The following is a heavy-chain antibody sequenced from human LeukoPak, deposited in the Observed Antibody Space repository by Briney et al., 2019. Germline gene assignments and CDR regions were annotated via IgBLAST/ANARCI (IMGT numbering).Heavy chain of an antibody. CDR1: GYTFTGYY. CDR3: ARDLAGLVVPAAIFDP. CDR2: INPNSGGT. J-gene: IGHJ5*02. V-gene: IGHV1-2*02. Sequence: GASVKVSCKASGYTFTGYYMHWVRQAPGQGLEWMGWINPNSGGTNYAQKFQGRVTMTRDTSISTAYMGLSRLRSDDTAVYYCARDLAGLVVPAAIFDPWGQGTLVTVSS. D-gene: IGHD2-2*01.